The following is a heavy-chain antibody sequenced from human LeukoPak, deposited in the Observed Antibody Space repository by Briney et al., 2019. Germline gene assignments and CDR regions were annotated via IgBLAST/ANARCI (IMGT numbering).Heavy chain of an antibody. D-gene: IGHD5-24*01. V-gene: IGHV1-2*02. CDR1: GYTFTGYY. CDR3: ARDSDLDDYTRYDHFDS. Sequence: GASVKVSCKASGYTFTGYYMHWVRQAPGQGLEWMGWINPKSGGTKYTQKFQDRVTMTRDTSINTAYMELSRLTSDDTAVYYCARDSDLDDYTRYDHFDSWGQGTLVTVSS. CDR2: INPKSGGT. J-gene: IGHJ4*02.